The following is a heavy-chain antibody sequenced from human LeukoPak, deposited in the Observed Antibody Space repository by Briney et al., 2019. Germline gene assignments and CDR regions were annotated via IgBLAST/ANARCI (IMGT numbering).Heavy chain of an antibody. CDR2: LYSGSDT. V-gene: IGHV3-53*01. D-gene: IGHD3-3*02. Sequence: TGGSLRLSCAASGFSVSLNYMNWVRQAPGKGLEWVSILYSGSDTYYADSVKGRFTISRDSSKNMLFLHMNCLRAEDTAVYYCARVGDHFHWYLDLWGRGTLVTVSS. J-gene: IGHJ2*01. CDR3: ARVGDHFHWYLDL. CDR1: GFSVSLNY.